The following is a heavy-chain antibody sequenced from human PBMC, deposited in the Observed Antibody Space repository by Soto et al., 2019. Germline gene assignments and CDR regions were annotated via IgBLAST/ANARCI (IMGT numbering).Heavy chain of an antibody. D-gene: IGHD2-8*02. Sequence: PGESLKISCHGSGYAFSNYWIAWVRQMPGKGLEWMGIIYPGDSDTRYSPSFQGQVTISVDKSITTAYLQWSSLKASDTAMYYCARGYCTATICDPWFDPWGQGTLVTSPQ. CDR1: GYAFSNYW. J-gene: IGHJ5*01. CDR3: ARGYCTATICDPWFDP. CDR2: IYPGDSDT. V-gene: IGHV5-51*01.